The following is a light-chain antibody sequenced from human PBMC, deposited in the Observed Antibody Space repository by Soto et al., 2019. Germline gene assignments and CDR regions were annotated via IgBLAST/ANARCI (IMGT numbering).Light chain of an antibody. CDR2: LNSDGSH. CDR3: QTWGTGIQV. V-gene: IGLV4-69*01. CDR1: SGHNNYA. Sequence: QLVLTQSPSASASLGASVKLTCTLSSGHNNYAIAWHQQQPEKGPRYLMKLNSDGSHSKGDGIPDRFSGSSSGAERYLTISHLPSEDEADYYCQTWGTGIQVFGGGTKLTVL. J-gene: IGLJ3*02.